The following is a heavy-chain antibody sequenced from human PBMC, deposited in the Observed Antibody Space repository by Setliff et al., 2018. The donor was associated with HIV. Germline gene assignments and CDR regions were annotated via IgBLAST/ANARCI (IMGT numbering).Heavy chain of an antibody. J-gene: IGHJ4*02. CDR2: IRGSGASV. Sequence: GGSLRLSCAASGFTFSKYAMIWVQQAPGKGLEWISAIRGSGASVFYADSVKGRFTLSRDNGKNAVYLQMNSLTAEDTALYYCVRDLARVIAHWGQGTLVTVSS. V-gene: IGHV3-23*01. CDR1: GFTFSKYA. CDR3: VRDLARVIAH. D-gene: IGHD2-21*01.